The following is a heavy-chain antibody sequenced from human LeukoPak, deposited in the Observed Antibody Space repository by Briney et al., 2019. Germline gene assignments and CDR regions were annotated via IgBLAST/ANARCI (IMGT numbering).Heavy chain of an antibody. CDR1: GGSISSSSYY. J-gene: IGHJ4*02. CDR3: AREPHYYDSSGYYDY. V-gene: IGHV4-39*07. D-gene: IGHD3-22*01. CDR2: IYYSGST. Sequence: PSETLSLTCTVSGGSISSSSYYWGWIRQPPGKGLEWIGSIYYSGSTYYNPSLKSRVTISVDTSKNQFSLKLSSVTAADTAVYYCAREPHYYDSSGYYDYWGQGTLVTVSS.